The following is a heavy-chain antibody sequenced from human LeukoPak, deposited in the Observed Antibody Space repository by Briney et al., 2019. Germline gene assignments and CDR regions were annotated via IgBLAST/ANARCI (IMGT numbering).Heavy chain of an antibody. D-gene: IGHD3-10*01. CDR2: ISSSSSTI. Sequence: GGSLRLSCAASGFTFSSYSMNWVRQAPGKGLEWVSYISSSSSTIYYADSVKGRFTISRDNAKNSLYLQMNSLRAEDTAVYYCARAGEPYYYGSGSLHWFDPWGQGTLVTVSS. CDR3: ARAGEPYYYGSGSLHWFDP. J-gene: IGHJ5*02. CDR1: GFTFSSYS. V-gene: IGHV3-48*04.